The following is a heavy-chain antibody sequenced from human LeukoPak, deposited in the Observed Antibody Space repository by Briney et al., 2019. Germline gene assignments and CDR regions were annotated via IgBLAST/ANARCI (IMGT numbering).Heavy chain of an antibody. V-gene: IGHV4-39*01. CDR2: IYYSGST. D-gene: IGHD1-26*01. CDR1: GGSISSSSYY. CDR3: ARHSIGATTDFDY. J-gene: IGHJ4*02. Sequence: SETLSLTCTVSGGSISSSSYYWGWIRQPPGKGLEWIGSIYYSGSTYYNPSLKGRVTISVDTSKNQFSLKLSSVTAADTAVYYCARHSIGATTDFDYWGQGTLVTASS.